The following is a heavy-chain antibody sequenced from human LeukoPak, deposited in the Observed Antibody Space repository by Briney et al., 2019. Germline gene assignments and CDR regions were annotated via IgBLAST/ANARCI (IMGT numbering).Heavy chain of an antibody. CDR1: RFTFSSYA. Sequence: GGSLRLSCAASRFTFSSYAMNWVRQAPGKGLVWVSRLNSDGSSTNYADSVKGRFTISRDNAKNTLYLQMNSLRDEDTAVFYCARSRYDYIWGIDYWGQGTLVTISS. V-gene: IGHV3-74*01. CDR3: ARSRYDYIWGIDY. CDR2: LNSDGSST. J-gene: IGHJ4*02. D-gene: IGHD3-16*01.